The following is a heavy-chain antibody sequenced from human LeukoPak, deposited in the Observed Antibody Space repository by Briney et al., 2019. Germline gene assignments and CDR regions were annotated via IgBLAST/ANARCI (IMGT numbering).Heavy chain of an antibody. D-gene: IGHD6-13*01. Sequence: PGGSLRLSCAASGFTFSRHWMSWVRQAPGKGLEWVDNIKEDASERYYVDSVKGRFTISRDNAKNSLYLQMNSLRAEDTAVYYCARVVLYYSYLDVWGKGTTVTVSS. CDR1: GFTFSRHW. CDR3: ARVVLYYSYLDV. J-gene: IGHJ6*03. CDR2: IKEDASER. V-gene: IGHV3-7*03.